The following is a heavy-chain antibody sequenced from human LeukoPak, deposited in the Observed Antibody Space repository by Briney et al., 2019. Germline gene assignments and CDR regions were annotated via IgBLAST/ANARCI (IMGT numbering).Heavy chain of an antibody. J-gene: IGHJ4*02. Sequence: SVKVSCKASGGTFSSYAISWVRQAPGQGLEWMGGIIPIFGTANYAQKFQGRVTITADESTSTAYMELSSLRSEDTAVYYCASPYYDILTGYSNNLYFDYWGQGTLVTVSS. CDR2: IIPIFGTA. CDR1: GGTFSSYA. V-gene: IGHV1-69*13. D-gene: IGHD3-9*01. CDR3: ASPYYDILTGYSNNLYFDY.